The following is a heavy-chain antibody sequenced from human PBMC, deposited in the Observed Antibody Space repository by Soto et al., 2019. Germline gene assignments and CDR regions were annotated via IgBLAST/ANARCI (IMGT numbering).Heavy chain of an antibody. CDR3: ASGARSNHYYYYYGMDV. V-gene: IGHV1-69*13. D-gene: IGHD3-16*01. Sequence: SVKVSCKASGGTFSSYAISWVRQAPGQGLEWMGGIIPIFGTANYAQKFQGRVTITADESTSTAYMELSSLRSEDTAVYYYASGARSNHYYYYYGMDVWGQGTTVTVSS. CDR1: GGTFSSYA. J-gene: IGHJ6*02. CDR2: IIPIFGTA.